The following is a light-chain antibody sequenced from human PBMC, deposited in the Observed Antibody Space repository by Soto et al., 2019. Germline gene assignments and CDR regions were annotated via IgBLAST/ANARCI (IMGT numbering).Light chain of an antibody. CDR2: TNN. CDR3: ATWDDNLNAYV. CDR1: GSNIGSNS. Sequence: QSVLTQPPSASGTPGQRVTISCSGSGSNIGSNSVNWYQQLPGKAPKLLIYTNNQRRSGVPDRFSGSKSGTSASLVIGGLQSEDEAHYYCATWDDNLNAYVFGTGT. V-gene: IGLV1-44*01. J-gene: IGLJ1*01.